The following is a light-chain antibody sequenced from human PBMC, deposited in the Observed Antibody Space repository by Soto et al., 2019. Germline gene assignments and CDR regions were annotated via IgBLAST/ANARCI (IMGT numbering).Light chain of an antibody. CDR3: AAWDDSLNGVV. V-gene: IGLV1-44*01. Sequence: QSVLTQPPSASGTPGQGVTIACSGSSSNIGSTTVKWYQQLPGTAPKLLIYNNNQRPSGVPDRFSGSKSGTSASLAISGLQSEYEADYYCAAWDDSLNGVVFGGGTKLTVL. CDR1: SSNIGSTT. CDR2: NNN. J-gene: IGLJ3*02.